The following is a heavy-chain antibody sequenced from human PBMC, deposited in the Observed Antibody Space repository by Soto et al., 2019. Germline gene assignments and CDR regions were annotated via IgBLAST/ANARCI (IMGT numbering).Heavy chain of an antibody. CDR3: AKYEYSTSSNDY. D-gene: IGHD6-6*01. J-gene: IGHJ4*02. CDR1: GFTFSSYG. Sequence: SLRLSCAASGFTFSSYGMHWVRQAPGKGLEWVAVISYDGSNKYYVDSVKGRFTISRDNAKNSLYLQMNSLRAEDTAVYYCAKYEYSTSSNDYWGQGTLVTVSS. V-gene: IGHV3-30*18. CDR2: ISYDGSNK.